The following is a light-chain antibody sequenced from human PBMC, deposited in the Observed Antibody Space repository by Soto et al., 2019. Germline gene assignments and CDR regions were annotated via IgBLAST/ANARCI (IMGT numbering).Light chain of an antibody. CDR3: QQYETLPT. Sequence: DIQMTQSPSSLPASVGDRVTITCQASQNINNYFNWYQQKPGRAPKLLIYDASNLEAGVPSRLRGGGSGTDFTFTIRRLQPEDVATYYCQQYETLPTFGQGTRLEIK. V-gene: IGKV1-33*01. J-gene: IGKJ5*01. CDR2: DAS. CDR1: QNINNY.